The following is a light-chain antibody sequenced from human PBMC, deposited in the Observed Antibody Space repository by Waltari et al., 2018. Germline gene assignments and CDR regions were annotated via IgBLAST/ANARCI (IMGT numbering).Light chain of an antibody. CDR3: SSYTGSSTWV. J-gene: IGLJ3*02. V-gene: IGLV2-14*01. CDR2: DVS. Sequence: QSALTPPASVSGSPGQSITISFTGTSSDIGGHYYVSWNQQHVGKAPNLMIYDVSTRPSGVAYLFSGSKSGNTASLTISGLQAEDEADYYCSSYTGSSTWVFGGGTKLTVL. CDR1: SSDIGGHYY.